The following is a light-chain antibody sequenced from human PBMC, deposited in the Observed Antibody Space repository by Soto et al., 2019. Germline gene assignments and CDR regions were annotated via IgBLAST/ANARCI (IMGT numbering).Light chain of an antibody. Sequence: ESVFTHSPSTQSLSPGERATLSCRASQSVSRSYLAWYQQKPGQAPRLLIYVASNRATGIPDRFSGSGSGTDFTLTISSLEPEDFAVYYCQQYCSSPLTFGGGTKVDI. CDR2: VAS. J-gene: IGKJ4*01. CDR3: QQYCSSPLT. CDR1: QSVSRSY. V-gene: IGKV3-20*01.